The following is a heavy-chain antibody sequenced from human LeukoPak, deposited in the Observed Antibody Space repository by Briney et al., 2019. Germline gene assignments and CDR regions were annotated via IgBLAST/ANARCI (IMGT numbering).Heavy chain of an antibody. CDR2: IYYSGST. D-gene: IGHD6-13*01. V-gene: IGHV4-59*01. CDR3: ARGGSSWYRNYFDY. CDR1: GGSISSYY. Sequence: SETLSLTCTVSGGSISSYYWSWIRQPPGKGLEWIGYIYYSGSTNYNPSLKSRVTISVDTSKNQFPLKLSSVTAADTAVYYCARGGSSWYRNYFDYWGQGTLVTVSS. J-gene: IGHJ4*02.